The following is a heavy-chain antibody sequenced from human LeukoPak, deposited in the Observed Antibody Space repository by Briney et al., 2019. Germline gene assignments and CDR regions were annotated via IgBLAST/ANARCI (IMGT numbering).Heavy chain of an antibody. CDR1: GGSISSYY. CDR2: IYYSGST. D-gene: IGHD6-13*01. J-gene: IGHJ5*02. V-gene: IGHV4-59*08. CDR3: ARGYCSSWYFNWFDP. Sequence: SETLSLTCTVSGGSISSYYWSWIRQPPGKGLEWLGSIYYSGSTYYNPSLKSRVTISVDTSKNQFSLKLTSVTAADTAVYYCARGYCSSWYFNWFDPWGQGTLVTVSS.